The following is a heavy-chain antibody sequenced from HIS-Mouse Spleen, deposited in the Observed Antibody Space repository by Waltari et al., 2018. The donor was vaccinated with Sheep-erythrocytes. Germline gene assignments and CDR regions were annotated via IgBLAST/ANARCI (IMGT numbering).Heavy chain of an antibody. CDR2: IKQDGSEK. D-gene: IGHD1-7*01. V-gene: IGHV3-7*01. Sequence: EVQLVESGVGLVQPGGSLGLPGAPSGSSFSTYWMSWVRQAPGKGLEWVANIKQDGSEKYYVDSVKGRFTISRDNAKNSLYLQMNSLRAEDTAVYYCARAVAGTPDAFDIWGQGTMVTVSS. CDR3: ARAVAGTPDAFDI. J-gene: IGHJ3*02. CDR1: GSSFSTYW.